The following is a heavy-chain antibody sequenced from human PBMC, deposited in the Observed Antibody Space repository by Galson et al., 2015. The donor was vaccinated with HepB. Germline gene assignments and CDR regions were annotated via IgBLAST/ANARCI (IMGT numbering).Heavy chain of an antibody. J-gene: IGHJ4*02. Sequence: SLRLSCAASGFTFSNYGMHWVRQAPGKGLEWVAVISYDGSNKYYADSVTGRFTISRDSSKNTLYLQMNSLRAEDTALYYCAKDPYLYSALAGTMAGFDYWGQGTRVTVSS. CDR3: AKDPYLYSALAGTMAGFDY. V-gene: IGHV3-30*18. D-gene: IGHD6-19*01. CDR2: ISYDGSNK. CDR1: GFTFSNYG.